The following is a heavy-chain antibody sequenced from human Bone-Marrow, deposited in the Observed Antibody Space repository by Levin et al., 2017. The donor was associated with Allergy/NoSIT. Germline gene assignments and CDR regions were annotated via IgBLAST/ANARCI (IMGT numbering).Heavy chain of an antibody. D-gene: IGHD5-12*01. CDR3: AHRLVAARYNGWNGGYFDY. V-gene: IGHV2-5*02. CDR2: IYWDNDK. Sequence: SGPTLVKPAQTLTLTCTFSGFSLSTSGVGVGWIRQPPEKAPEWLAFIYWDNDKRYSPSLRSRLTINKDTSKNQVVLTMTNVDPADTATYFWAHRLVAARYNGWNGGYFDYWGQGTLVTVSS. CDR1: GFSLSTSGVG. J-gene: IGHJ4*02.